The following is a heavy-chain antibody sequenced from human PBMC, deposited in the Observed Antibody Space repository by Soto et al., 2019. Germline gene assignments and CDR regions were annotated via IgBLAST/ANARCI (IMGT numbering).Heavy chain of an antibody. V-gene: IGHV3-30-3*01. Sequence: PGGSLRLSCAASGFTFSSYAMHWVRQAPGKGLEWVAVISYDGSNKYYADSVKGRFTISRDNSKNTLYLQMNSLRAEDTAVYYCARGSPRFLEWLLWAYRGPEPRQSFDYWGQGTLVTVSS. J-gene: IGHJ4*02. CDR1: GFTFSSYA. D-gene: IGHD3-3*01. CDR3: ARGSPRFLEWLLWAYRGPEPRQSFDY. CDR2: ISYDGSNK.